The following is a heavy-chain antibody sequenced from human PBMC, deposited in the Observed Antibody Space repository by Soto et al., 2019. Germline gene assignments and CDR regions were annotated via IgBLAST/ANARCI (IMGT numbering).Heavy chain of an antibody. CDR1: GGSISSFY. Sequence: QVQLQESGPGLVKSSETLSLTCSVSGGSISSFYWSWIRQPPGKGLEWIGYFYYSGGANYNPSLKSRVYISAATSKNQCSVSLNSVTAADTAVYFCARLVVVMNDWYFDLWGRGTLVTVAS. J-gene: IGHJ2*01. CDR2: FYYSGGA. D-gene: IGHD3-22*01. CDR3: ARLVVVMNDWYFDL. V-gene: IGHV4-59*01.